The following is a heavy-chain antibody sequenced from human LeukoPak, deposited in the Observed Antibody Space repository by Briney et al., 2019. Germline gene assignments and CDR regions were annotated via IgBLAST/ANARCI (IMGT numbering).Heavy chain of an antibody. CDR2: INYSGST. J-gene: IGHJ4*02. V-gene: IGHV4-59*01. CDR3: ASRDAYHSEY. D-gene: IGHD5-24*01. Sequence: SETLSLTCTVSGGSISNYYWIWIRQPPGKGLEWIGYINYSGSTKYNPSLKSQLTISVDTSKSQISLRLNSVTAADTAVYYCASRDAYHSEYWGQGTLVTVSS. CDR1: GGSISNYY.